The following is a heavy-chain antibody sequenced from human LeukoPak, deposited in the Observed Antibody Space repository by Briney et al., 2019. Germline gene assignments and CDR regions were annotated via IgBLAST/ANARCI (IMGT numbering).Heavy chain of an antibody. Sequence: GGSLRLSCAASGFTFSSYSMNWVRQAPGKGLEWVSYISSSSSTIYYADSVKGRFTISRDNAKNSLYLQMNSLRAEDTAVYYCARDHGNYYDSSSYYHTLDYWGQGTLVTVSS. CDR3: ARDHGNYYDSSSYYHTLDY. J-gene: IGHJ4*02. CDR1: GFTFSSYS. V-gene: IGHV3-48*04. D-gene: IGHD3-22*01. CDR2: ISSSSSTI.